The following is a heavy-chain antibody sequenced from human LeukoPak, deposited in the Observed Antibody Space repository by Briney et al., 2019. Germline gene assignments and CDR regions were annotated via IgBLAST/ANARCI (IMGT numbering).Heavy chain of an antibody. V-gene: IGHV1-69*05. CDR1: GGTFSSYA. Sequence: ASVKVSCKASGGTFSSYAISWVRQAPGQGLEWMGGIIPIFGTANYAQKLQGRVTMTTDTSTSTAYMELRSLRSDDTAVYYCASYSSSWYAPWSGYYYYMDVWGKGTTVTVSS. CDR3: ASYSSSWYAPWSGYYYYMDV. J-gene: IGHJ6*03. CDR2: IIPIFGTA. D-gene: IGHD6-13*01.